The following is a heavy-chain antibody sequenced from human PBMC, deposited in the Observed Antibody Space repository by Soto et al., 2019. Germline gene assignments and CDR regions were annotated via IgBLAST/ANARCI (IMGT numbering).Heavy chain of an antibody. V-gene: IGHV4-39*01. CDR1: GGSISSSSYY. J-gene: IGHJ5*02. CDR2: IYYSGST. D-gene: IGHD3-3*01. CDR3: ARRTRDYDFWSGYYSGWFDP. Sequence: QLQLQESGPGLVKPSETLSLTCTVSGGSISSSSYYWGWIRQPPGKGLEWIGSIYYSGSTYYNPSLKSRVTISVDTSKKQFSLKLSSVTAADTVVYYCARRTRDYDFWSGYYSGWFDPWGQGTLVTVSS.